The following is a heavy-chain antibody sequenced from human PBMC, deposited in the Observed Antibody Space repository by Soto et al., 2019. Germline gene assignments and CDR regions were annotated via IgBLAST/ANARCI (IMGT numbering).Heavy chain of an antibody. Sequence: GGSLRLSCAASGFTFDDYAMHWVRQAPGKGLEWVSGISWNSGSIGYADSVKGRFTISRDNAKNSLYLQMNSLRAEDTALYYCAKATLTYYDFWSGYFFDYWGQGTLVTVSS. D-gene: IGHD3-3*01. CDR3: AKATLTYYDFWSGYFFDY. CDR1: GFTFDDYA. J-gene: IGHJ4*02. V-gene: IGHV3-9*01. CDR2: ISWNSGSI.